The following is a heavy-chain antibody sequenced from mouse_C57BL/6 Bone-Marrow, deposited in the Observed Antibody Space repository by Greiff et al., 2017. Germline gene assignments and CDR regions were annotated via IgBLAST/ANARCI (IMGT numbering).Heavy chain of an antibody. J-gene: IGHJ1*03. Sequence: QVQLQQPGAELVKPGASVKMSCTASGYTFTSYWITWVKQRPGQGLEWIGDIYPGSGSTNYNEKFKSKATLTVDTSSSTDYMQLSSLTSEDSAVYYCARPYYSNYWYFDVWGTGTTVTVSS. D-gene: IGHD2-5*01. CDR2: IYPGSGST. CDR1: GYTFTSYW. CDR3: ARPYYSNYWYFDV. V-gene: IGHV1-55*01.